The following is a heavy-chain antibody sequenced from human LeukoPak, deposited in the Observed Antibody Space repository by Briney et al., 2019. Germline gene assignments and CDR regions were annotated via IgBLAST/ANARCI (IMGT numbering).Heavy chain of an antibody. CDR1: GGSISSGSYY. D-gene: IGHD6-19*01. J-gene: IGHJ4*02. CDR3: ARYEGGSGWFYFDY. Sequence: PSETLSLTCTVSGGSISSGSYYWSWIRQPAGKGLEWIGRIYTSGSTNYNPSLKSRVTMSVDTSKNQFSLKLSSVTAADTAVYYCARYEGGSGWFYFDYWGQGTLVTVSS. CDR2: IYTSGST. V-gene: IGHV4-61*02.